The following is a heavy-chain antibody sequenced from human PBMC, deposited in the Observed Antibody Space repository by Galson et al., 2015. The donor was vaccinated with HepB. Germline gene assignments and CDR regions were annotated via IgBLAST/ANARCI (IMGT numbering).Heavy chain of an antibody. D-gene: IGHD3-9*01. J-gene: IGHJ6*02. CDR3: ARGRVRYFDWLRVWGEYNWNDGYYYGMDV. Sequence: ETLSLTCTVSGGSISSYYWSWIRQPPGKGLEWIGYIYYSGSTNYNPSLKSRVTISVDTSKNQFSLKLSSVTAADTAVYYCARGRVRYFDWLRVWGEYNWNDGYYYGMDVWGQGTTVTVSS. CDR2: IYYSGST. V-gene: IGHV4-59*08. CDR1: GGSISSYY.